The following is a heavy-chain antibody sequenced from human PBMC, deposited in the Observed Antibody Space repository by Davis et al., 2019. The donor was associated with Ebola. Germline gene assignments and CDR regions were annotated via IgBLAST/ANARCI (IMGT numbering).Heavy chain of an antibody. V-gene: IGHV3-23*01. CDR3: AKDRGSSSWYFDL. CDR2: ISGSGGST. CDR1: GFPSSSYA. J-gene: IGHJ2*01. D-gene: IGHD6-6*01. Sequence: PGGSLRLSCAASGFPSSSYAMSWVRQAPGKGLEWVSAISGSGGSTYYADSVKGRFTISRDNSKNTLYLQMNSLRAEDTAVYYCAKDRGSSSWYFDLWGRGTLVTVSS.